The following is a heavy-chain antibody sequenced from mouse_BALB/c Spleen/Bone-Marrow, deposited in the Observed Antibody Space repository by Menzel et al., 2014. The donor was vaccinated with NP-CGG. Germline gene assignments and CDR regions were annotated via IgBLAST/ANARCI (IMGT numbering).Heavy chain of an antibody. CDR1: GYSITSDYA. CDR3: ARAYGNYAFAY. D-gene: IGHD2-1*01. Sequence: EVQGVESGPGLVKPSQSLSLTCTLTGYSITSDYAWNWIRQFPGDKLEWMGYISYSGTTNYNPSLKSRISITRDTSKNQSFLQLNSVTAEDTATYYCARAYGNYAFAYWGQGTLVTVSA. V-gene: IGHV3-2*02. CDR2: ISYSGTT. J-gene: IGHJ3*01.